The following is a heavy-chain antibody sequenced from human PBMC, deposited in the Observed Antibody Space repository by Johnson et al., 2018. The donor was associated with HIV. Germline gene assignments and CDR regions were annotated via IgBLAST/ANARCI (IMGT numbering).Heavy chain of an antibody. V-gene: IGHV3-7*01. Sequence: VQLVESGGGVVRPGGSLRLSCAASGFTFSSYWMSWVRQAPGKGLEWVANIKKDGSEKYYVDSVKGRFTISSNNSRNTLYLQMNSLRVEDSAVYYCAKDQPHRIVGATEKLAFDIWGQGTMVTVSS. J-gene: IGHJ3*02. CDR1: GFTFSSYW. D-gene: IGHD1-26*01. CDR2: IKKDGSEK. CDR3: AKDQPHRIVGATEKLAFDI.